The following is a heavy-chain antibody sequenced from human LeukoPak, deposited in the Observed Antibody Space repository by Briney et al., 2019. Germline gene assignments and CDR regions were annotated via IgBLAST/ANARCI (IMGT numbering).Heavy chain of an antibody. J-gene: IGHJ6*02. CDR1: GFTFSSYG. CDR3: AKDQGTAMVYYYYYGMDV. D-gene: IGHD5-18*01. V-gene: IGHV3-30*02. CDR2: IRYDGSNK. Sequence: GGSLRLSCAASGFTFSSYGMHWVRQAPGKGLEWVAFIRYDGSNKYYADSVKGRFTISIDNSKNTLYLRMYSLRAEDTAVYYCAKDQGTAMVYYYYYGMDVWGQGTTVTVSS.